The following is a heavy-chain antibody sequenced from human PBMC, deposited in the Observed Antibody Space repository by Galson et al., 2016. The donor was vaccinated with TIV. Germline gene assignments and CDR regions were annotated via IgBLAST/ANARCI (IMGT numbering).Heavy chain of an antibody. CDR1: GFTFSSYG. V-gene: IGHV3-33*01. Sequence: SLRLSCAASGFTFSSYGMHWVRQAPGKGLEWVAIISYDGSDKESTDSEKGRVTISRDKSKNKLYLQMDSVRVEDTATYYCARIHRSYGMDVWGQGTAVTVSS. CDR3: ARIHRSYGMDV. CDR2: ISYDGSDK. J-gene: IGHJ6*02. D-gene: IGHD5-18*01.